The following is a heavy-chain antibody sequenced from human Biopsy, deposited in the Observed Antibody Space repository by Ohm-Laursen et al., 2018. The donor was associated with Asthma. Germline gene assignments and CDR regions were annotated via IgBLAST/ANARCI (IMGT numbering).Heavy chain of an antibody. CDR1: GGSIRSHD. J-gene: IGHJ5*02. D-gene: IGHD2-15*01. V-gene: IGHV4-59*07. CDR3: ARLADCSGGACYSYGWFDP. Sequence: SDTLSLTCTVSGGSIRSHDWTWIRLPPGKGLEYIGDVSHTGSTNYNPSLKSRVTMSLDTSKNQFSLRLTSVTPADTAVYYCARLADCSGGACYSYGWFDPWGQGTRVTVSS. CDR2: VSHTGST.